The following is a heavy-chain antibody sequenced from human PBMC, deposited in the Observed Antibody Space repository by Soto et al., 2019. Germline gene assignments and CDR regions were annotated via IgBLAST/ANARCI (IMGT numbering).Heavy chain of an antibody. CDR3: AKNGQPPYYYYGMDV. CDR1: GYTFTNYG. CDR2: ISGYNGDT. J-gene: IGHJ6*02. Sequence: ASVKVSCKASGYTFTNYGISWVRQAPGQGLEWMGWISGYNGDTNYAQKFQGRVTMTVDTSTTTAFMELRSLTSDDRAVYYCAKNGQPPYYYYGMDVWGQGTTVTVSS. D-gene: IGHD2-8*01. V-gene: IGHV1-18*01.